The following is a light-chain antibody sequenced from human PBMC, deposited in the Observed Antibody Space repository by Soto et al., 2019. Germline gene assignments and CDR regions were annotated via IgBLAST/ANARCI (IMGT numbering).Light chain of an antibody. CDR2: EVT. J-gene: IGLJ1*01. CDR1: SSDVGAYNY. Sequence: QSVLTQPPSASGSPRQSVTISCTGTSSDVGAYNYVSWYQQHPGTAPKLVIFEVTKRPSGIPDRFSGSKSGNTASLTVPGLQAEDEADYYCSSYAGSNHFVFGTGTKVTVL. V-gene: IGLV2-8*01. CDR3: SSYAGSNHFV.